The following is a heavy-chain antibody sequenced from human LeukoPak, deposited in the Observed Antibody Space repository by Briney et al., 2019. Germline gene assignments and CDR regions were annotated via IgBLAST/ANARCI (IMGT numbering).Heavy chain of an antibody. Sequence: GGSLRLSCAASGFAFSTYSMNWVRQAPGKGLEWISYITTSSSTIYYADSVKGRFTISRDNAKNSLYLQMNSLRTEDTALYYCAKDNSSGWFDYFDYWGQGTLVTVSS. CDR2: ITTSSSTI. CDR3: AKDNSSGWFDYFDY. J-gene: IGHJ4*02. D-gene: IGHD6-19*01. V-gene: IGHV3-48*01. CDR1: GFAFSTYS.